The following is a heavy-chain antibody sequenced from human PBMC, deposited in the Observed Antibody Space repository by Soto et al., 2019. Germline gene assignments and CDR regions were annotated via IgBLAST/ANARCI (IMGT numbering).Heavy chain of an antibody. D-gene: IGHD2-2*01. Sequence: QVQLVESGGGVVQPGRSLRLSCAASGFTFSSYGMHWVRQAPGKGLEWVAVISYDGSNKCYADSVKGRFTISRDNSKNTLYLQMNSLRAEDTAVYYCAKDYSIVVVPAATDYYYGMDVWGQGTTVTVSS. CDR3: AKDYSIVVVPAATDYYYGMDV. CDR1: GFTFSSYG. J-gene: IGHJ6*02. V-gene: IGHV3-30*18. CDR2: ISYDGSNK.